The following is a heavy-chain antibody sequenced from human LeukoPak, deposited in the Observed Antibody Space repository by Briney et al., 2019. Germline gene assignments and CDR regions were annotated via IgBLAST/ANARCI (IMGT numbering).Heavy chain of an antibody. V-gene: IGHV3-23*01. CDR3: AKDGEYYDFWSGYGHAFDI. J-gene: IGHJ3*02. CDR2: ISGSGGST. Sequence: GGSLRLSCAASGFTFSSYAMSWVRQAPGKGLEWVSAISGSGGSTYYADSVEGRFTISRDNSKNTLYLQMNSLRAEDTAVYYSAKDGEYYDFWSGYGHAFDIWGQGTMVTVSS. D-gene: IGHD3-3*01. CDR1: GFTFSSYA.